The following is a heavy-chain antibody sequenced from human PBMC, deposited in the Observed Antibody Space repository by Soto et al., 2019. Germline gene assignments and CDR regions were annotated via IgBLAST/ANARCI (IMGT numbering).Heavy chain of an antibody. CDR3: ASLPTAVPHY. Sequence: QVQLQESGPGLVMPSETLSLTCSVSGDSISGSPYYWGWIRQPPGKRLEWIGSIFHDGYIVYTPSLKSRVTISVGTSTTPFSLNLTSVAAADTAIFFCASLPTAVPHYWGQGILVTVSS. CDR1: GDSISGSPYY. CDR2: IFHDGYI. V-gene: IGHV4-39*01. D-gene: IGHD6-19*01. J-gene: IGHJ4*02.